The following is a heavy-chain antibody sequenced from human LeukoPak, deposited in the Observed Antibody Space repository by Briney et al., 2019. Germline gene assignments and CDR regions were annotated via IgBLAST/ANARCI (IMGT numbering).Heavy chain of an antibody. Sequence: ASVKVSCKASGYAFTGYDINWVRQATGPGLEWMGWMNPNTGDTGYAQKFQGRLTMTRNTSIDTAYMELSGLRSEDTAIYYCTRGSLSGSSRDYWGQGTLVTVSS. J-gene: IGHJ4*02. V-gene: IGHV1-8*01. CDR2: MNPNTGDT. CDR3: TRGSLSGSSRDY. D-gene: IGHD1-26*01. CDR1: GYAFTGYD.